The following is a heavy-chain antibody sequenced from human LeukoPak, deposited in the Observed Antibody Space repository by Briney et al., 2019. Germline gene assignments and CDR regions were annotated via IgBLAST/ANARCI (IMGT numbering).Heavy chain of an antibody. J-gene: IGHJ4*02. CDR1: GGSISSGDYY. V-gene: IGHV4-39*01. Sequence: SETLSLTCTVSGGSISSGDYYWSWIRQPPGKGLEWIGSIYYIGSTYYNPSLKSRVTIAVDPSKNQFSLKLSSVTAADTAVYYCATLSMITFGGVTKMYSYYFDYWGQGTLVTVSS. CDR2: IYYIGST. D-gene: IGHD3-16*01. CDR3: ATLSMITFGGVTKMYSYYFDY.